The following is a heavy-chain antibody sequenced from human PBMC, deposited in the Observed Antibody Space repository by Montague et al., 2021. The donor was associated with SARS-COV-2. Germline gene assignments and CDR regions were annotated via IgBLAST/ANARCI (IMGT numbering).Heavy chain of an antibody. CDR3: ARHWGIAAAGN. Sequence: SETLSLTCSVSGGSITDRTYYWGCIRQSPGKGLEWIGALNYSGTTYYXXCLKSRVTISLDTAKNQLSLKMTSVTAADTAVYYCARHWGIAAAGNWGQGTLVTVSS. CDR1: GGSITDRTYY. J-gene: IGHJ4*02. V-gene: IGHV4-39*01. CDR2: LNYSGTT. D-gene: IGHD6-13*01.